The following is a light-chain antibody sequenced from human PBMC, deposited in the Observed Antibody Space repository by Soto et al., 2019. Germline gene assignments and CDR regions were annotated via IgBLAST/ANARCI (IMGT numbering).Light chain of an antibody. V-gene: IGKV3-15*01. J-gene: IGKJ1*01. CDR1: QSVTYD. CDR2: GAS. Sequence: EIVLTQSPDTLSLSPGERATLSCRASQSVTYDQLAWYRQTPGQAPRLLIYGASTRATGIPARFGGSGSGTDFTLTISSLQSEDFAVYYCQQYNLWPQTFGQGTNVEIK. CDR3: QQYNLWPQT.